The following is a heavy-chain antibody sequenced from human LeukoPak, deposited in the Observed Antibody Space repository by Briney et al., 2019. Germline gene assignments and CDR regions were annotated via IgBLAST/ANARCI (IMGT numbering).Heavy chain of an antibody. D-gene: IGHD2-15*01. V-gene: IGHV3-23*01. Sequence: TGGSLRLSCAASGFTFSSYAMSWVRQAPGKGLEWVSVTTGDGGNTYYADPVKGRFTISRDNSKNTLYLQMNSLRAEDTAVYYCAKVWRGGGSCFDYWGQGTLVTVSS. CDR1: GFTFSSYA. CDR3: AKVWRGGGSCFDY. CDR2: TTGDGGNT. J-gene: IGHJ4*02.